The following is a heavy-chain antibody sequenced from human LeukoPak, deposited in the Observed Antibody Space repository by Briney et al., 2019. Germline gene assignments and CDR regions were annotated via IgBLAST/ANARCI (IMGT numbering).Heavy chain of an antibody. CDR2: IYYSGST. J-gene: IGHJ3*02. Sequence: PSETLSLTCTVSGGSISGYYWTWIRQPPGKGLEWLGDIYYSGSTNYNPSLKNRITMSVDTPKNRFSLKLSSVTAADTAVYYCARLGGLPRGAFDIWGQGTMVTVSS. D-gene: IGHD3-16*01. CDR1: GGSISGYY. CDR3: ARLGGLPRGAFDI. V-gene: IGHV4-59*01.